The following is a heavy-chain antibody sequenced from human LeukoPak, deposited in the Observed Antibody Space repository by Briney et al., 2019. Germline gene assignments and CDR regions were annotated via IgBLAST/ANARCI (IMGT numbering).Heavy chain of an antibody. J-gene: IGHJ1*01. V-gene: IGHV3-74*01. CDR2: IKSDGST. Sequence: GGSLKLSCAASGFTFSTYWMHWVRQAPGKGLVWVSRIKSDGSTNYADSVKGRFTISRDNSKNTLSLQMNSLRPEDTGVYYCARAPSEIGVYYPEYFRHWSQGTLVTVSS. CDR3: ARAPSEIGVYYPEYFRH. CDR1: GFTFSTYW. D-gene: IGHD3-22*01.